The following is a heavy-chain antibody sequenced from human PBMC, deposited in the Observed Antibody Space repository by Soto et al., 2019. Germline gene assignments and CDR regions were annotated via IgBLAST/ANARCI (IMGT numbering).Heavy chain of an antibody. V-gene: IGHV3-30*18. D-gene: IGHD6-13*01. Sequence: QVQLVESGGGVIQPGTSLSLSCGSSGFTFRSFGMYWVRQAPGKGLEWVAVVSYDGNHKYYADSVKGRVTVSRDNAKNMLYLQMNSLRGEDTAVYYCAKDVGQQLVLNYGMDGWGQGTTVTVSS. CDR2: VSYDGNHK. CDR1: GFTFRSFG. J-gene: IGHJ6*02. CDR3: AKDVGQQLVLNYGMDG.